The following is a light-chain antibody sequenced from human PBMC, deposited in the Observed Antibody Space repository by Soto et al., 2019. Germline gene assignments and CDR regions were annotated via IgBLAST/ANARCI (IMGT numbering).Light chain of an antibody. CDR1: QNISNY. J-gene: IGKJ4*01. Sequence: EIVLTQSPATLSLSPGKRATLSCRASQNISNYLIWYQQKPGQAPRLLIYDASTRATGIPARFSGSGSGTEFTLTISSLQSKDFAVYYCQQYNNWHPLTFGGGTKVDIK. CDR2: DAS. V-gene: IGKV3D-15*01. CDR3: QQYNNWHPLT.